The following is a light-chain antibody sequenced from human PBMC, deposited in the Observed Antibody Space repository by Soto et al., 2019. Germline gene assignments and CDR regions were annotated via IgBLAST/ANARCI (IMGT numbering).Light chain of an antibody. CDR3: QQRSNWPPLFT. J-gene: IGKJ3*01. CDR1: QSVSSY. V-gene: IGKV3-11*01. CDR2: DAS. Sequence: EIVLTQSPATLSLSPGERATLSCRASQSVSSYLAWYQQKPGQAPRLLIYDASNRATGIPARFSGSGSGTDFTLTISSLEPEHFAVYYCQQRSNWPPLFTFGPGTKVDIK.